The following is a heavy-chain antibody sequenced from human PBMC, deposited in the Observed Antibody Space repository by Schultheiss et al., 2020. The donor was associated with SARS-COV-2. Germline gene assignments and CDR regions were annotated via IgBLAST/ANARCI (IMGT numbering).Heavy chain of an antibody. CDR2: ISSSSSYI. CDR3: AKAGYYRDTSSYIDS. V-gene: IGHV3-21*01. D-gene: IGHD3-22*01. Sequence: GGSLRLSCAASGFTFSSYSMNWVRQAPGKGLEWVSSISSSSSYIYYADSVKGRFTISRDNAKNSLYLQMNSLRAEDTAVYYCAKAGYYRDTSSYIDSWGQGTLVTVSS. CDR1: GFTFSSYS. J-gene: IGHJ4*02.